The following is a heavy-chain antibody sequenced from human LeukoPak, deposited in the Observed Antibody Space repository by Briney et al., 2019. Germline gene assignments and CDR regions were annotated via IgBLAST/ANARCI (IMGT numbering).Heavy chain of an antibody. J-gene: IGHJ2*01. CDR3: ARRRPNTARRPFDL. CDR1: GFTSSSYW. CDR2: INSDGSST. Sequence: PGGSLRLSCAASGFTSSSYWMHWVRQAPGKGLVWVSRINSDGSSTIYVDSVKGRFTISRDNAKNKMYLQMNSLRAEDTAVYYCARRRPNTARRPFDLWGRGTLVTIS. V-gene: IGHV3-74*01. D-gene: IGHD2-21*02.